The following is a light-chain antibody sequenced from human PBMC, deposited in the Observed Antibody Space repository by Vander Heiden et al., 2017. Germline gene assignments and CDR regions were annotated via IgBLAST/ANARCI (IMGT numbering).Light chain of an antibody. Sequence: SYVLTQSPSVSVAPGPTARITCGGNNIGGKSVHWYQQKPGQAPVVIVYEDSDRPSGIPERFSGSNSGNSATLTISKVDAGDEADYYCQVWDSSSDLYVVFGGGTKLTVL. CDR3: QVWDSSSDLYVV. CDR2: EDS. CDR1: NIGGKS. V-gene: IGLV3-21*02. J-gene: IGLJ2*01.